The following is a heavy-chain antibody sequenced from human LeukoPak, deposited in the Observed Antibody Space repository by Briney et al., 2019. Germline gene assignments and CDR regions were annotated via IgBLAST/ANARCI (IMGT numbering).Heavy chain of an antibody. CDR2: ISYDGSNK. Sequence: GGSLRLSCAASGFTFSSYGMHWVRQAPGKGLEWVAVISYDGSNKYYADSVKGRFTISRDSSKNTLYLQMNSLRAEDTAVYYCAKDRRDGYNYWAFDIWGQGTMVTVSS. J-gene: IGHJ3*02. V-gene: IGHV3-30*18. D-gene: IGHD5-24*01. CDR3: AKDRRDGYNYWAFDI. CDR1: GFTFSSYG.